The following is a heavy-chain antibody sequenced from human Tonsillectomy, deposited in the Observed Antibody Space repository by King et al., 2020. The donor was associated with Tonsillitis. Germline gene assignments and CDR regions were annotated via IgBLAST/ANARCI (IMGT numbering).Heavy chain of an antibody. V-gene: IGHV3-30-3*01. D-gene: IGHD3-22*01. Sequence: VQLVESGGGVVQPGRSLRLSCAASGFTFSNYAMHWVRQAPGKGLEWVAVISYDGTNKYYADSVKGRFTISRDNSKNTLYLQMNGLRAEDTAVYYCARDYFVSSVYSAESYQYFYCMDVWGQGTPVIVSS. J-gene: IGHJ6*02. CDR3: ARDYFVSSVYSAESYQYFYCMDV. CDR1: GFTFSNYA. CDR2: ISYDGTNK.